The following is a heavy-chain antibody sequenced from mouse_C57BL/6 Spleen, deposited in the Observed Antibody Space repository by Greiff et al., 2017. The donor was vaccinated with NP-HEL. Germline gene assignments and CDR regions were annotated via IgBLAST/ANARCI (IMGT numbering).Heavy chain of an antibody. J-gene: IGHJ2*01. CDR3: ARGLGSSSPDY. V-gene: IGHV1-82*01. D-gene: IGHD1-1*01. CDR2: IYPGDGDT. CDR1: GYAFSSSW. Sequence: QVQLQQSGPELVKPGASVKISCKASGYAFSSSWMNWVKQRPGQGLEWIGRIYPGDGDTNYNGKFKGKATLTADKSSSTAYMQLSSLTSEDSAVYFCARGLGSSSPDYWGQGTTLTVSS.